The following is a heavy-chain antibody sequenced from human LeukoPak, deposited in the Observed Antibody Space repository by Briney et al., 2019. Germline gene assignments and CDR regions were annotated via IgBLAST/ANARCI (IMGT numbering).Heavy chain of an antibody. CDR2: IRYDGSNK. CDR3: AKEFEAKDYSNSPGGWFDP. V-gene: IGHV3-30*02. J-gene: IGHJ5*02. Sequence: PGGSLRLSCAASGFTFSSYGMHWVRQAPGKGLEWVAFIRYDGSNKYYADSVKGRFTISRDNSKNTLYLQMNSLRAEDTAVYYCAKEFEAKDYSNSPGGWFDPWGQGTLVTVSS. D-gene: IGHD4-11*01. CDR1: GFTFSSYG.